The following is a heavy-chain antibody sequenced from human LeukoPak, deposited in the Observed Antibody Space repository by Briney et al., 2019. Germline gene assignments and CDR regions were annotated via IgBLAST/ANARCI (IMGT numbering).Heavy chain of an antibody. CDR3: ARLHSSDWYFDL. Sequence: GESLKISCKGSGYRFTDYWSGWVRQMPGKGLEWMGSIYPGDSDSTYSPSFQGQVTISVDKSITTAYLQWSTLKASDIAMYYCARLHSSDWYFDLWGRGTLVTVSS. CDR2: IYPGDSDS. CDR1: GYRFTDYW. J-gene: IGHJ2*01. D-gene: IGHD3-22*01. V-gene: IGHV5-51*01.